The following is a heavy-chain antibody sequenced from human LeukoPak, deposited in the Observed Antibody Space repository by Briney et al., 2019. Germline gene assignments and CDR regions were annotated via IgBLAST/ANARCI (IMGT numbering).Heavy chain of an antibody. J-gene: IGHJ4*02. Sequence: GGSLRLSCAASGFTFSSYWMSWVRQAPGKGLEWVANIKQDGSEKYYVDSVKGRFTTSRDNAKNSLYLQMNSLRAEDTAVYYCASDKIVGATKFDYWGQGTLVTVSS. CDR3: ASDKIVGATKFDY. D-gene: IGHD1-26*01. V-gene: IGHV3-7*01. CDR2: IKQDGSEK. CDR1: GFTFSSYW.